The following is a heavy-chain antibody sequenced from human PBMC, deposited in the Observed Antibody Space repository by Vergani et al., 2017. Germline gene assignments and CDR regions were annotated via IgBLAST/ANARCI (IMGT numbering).Heavy chain of an antibody. CDR1: GFTLSTYN. Sequence: EVQLVASGGGLVQPGGSLRLSCAASGFTLSTYNMNWVRQAPGKGLEWVSYISSSGNAIYYANSVKGRFTISRDNAMNSLYLQMNSLRAEDTAVYYCARKESVRLGLTPLWGQGTLVTVSS. D-gene: IGHD2-21*01. CDR2: ISSSGNAI. J-gene: IGHJ4*02. CDR3: ARKESVRLGLTPL. V-gene: IGHV3-48*01.